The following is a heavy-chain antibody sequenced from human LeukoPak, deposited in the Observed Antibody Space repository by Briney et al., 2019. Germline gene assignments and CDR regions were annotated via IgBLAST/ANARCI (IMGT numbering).Heavy chain of an antibody. Sequence: SETLSLTCAVYGGSFSGYYWSWIHQPPGKGLEWIGEINHSGSTNYNPSLKSRVTISVDTSKNQFSLKLSSVTAADTAVYYCARENIVVVVAATGSILNWFDPWGQGTLVTVSS. CDR3: ARENIVVVVAATGSILNWFDP. V-gene: IGHV4-34*01. D-gene: IGHD2-15*01. CDR2: INHSGST. J-gene: IGHJ5*02. CDR1: GGSFSGYY.